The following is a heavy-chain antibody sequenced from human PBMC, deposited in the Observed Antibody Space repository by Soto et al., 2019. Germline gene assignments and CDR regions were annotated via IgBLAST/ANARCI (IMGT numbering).Heavy chain of an antibody. Sequence: GGSLRLSCAASGFSFSSYGMYWVRQAPGKGLEWGAVISYDGSNKYYADSVKGRFTISRDNSKNTLYLQMNSLRAEDTAVYYCAKAPSPCSGGSCYVDCWGQGTLVTVSS. V-gene: IGHV3-30*18. CDR1: GFSFSSYG. J-gene: IGHJ4*02. CDR3: AKAPSPCSGGSCYVDC. CDR2: ISYDGSNK. D-gene: IGHD2-15*01.